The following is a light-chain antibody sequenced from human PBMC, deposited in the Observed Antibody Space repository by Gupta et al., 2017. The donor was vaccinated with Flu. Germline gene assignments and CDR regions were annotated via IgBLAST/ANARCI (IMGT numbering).Light chain of an antibody. Sequence: SSELTQDPAMSVALGQTVRITCLGDSLGRYYASWYQQKPGQAPVLVIYDKNNRPSGIPDRFSGSSSENTASLTITGAQAEDEADYYCSSRDSDGSVLFGGGTKLTVL. CDR1: SLGRYY. V-gene: IGLV3-19*01. CDR2: DKN. J-gene: IGLJ2*01. CDR3: SSRDSDGSVL.